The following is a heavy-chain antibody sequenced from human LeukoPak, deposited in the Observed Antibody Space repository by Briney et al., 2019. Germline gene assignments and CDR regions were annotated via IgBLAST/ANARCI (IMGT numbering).Heavy chain of an antibody. CDR3: AKGLGAYYDYGPYFDY. CDR2: INWNGGST. J-gene: IGHJ4*02. V-gene: IGHV3-20*04. CDR1: GFTFDDYG. D-gene: IGHD3-16*01. Sequence: GGSLRLSCAASGFTFDDYGMSWVRQAPGKGLEWVSGINWNGGSTGYADSVKGRFTISRDNSKNTLYLQMNSLRAEDTAVYYCAKGLGAYYDYGPYFDYWGQGTLVTVSS.